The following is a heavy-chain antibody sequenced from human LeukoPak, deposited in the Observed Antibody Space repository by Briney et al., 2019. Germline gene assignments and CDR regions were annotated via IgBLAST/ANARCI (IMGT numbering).Heavy chain of an antibody. D-gene: IGHD3-16*01. CDR3: ARTSDGYNGGSADY. CDR1: GGSISSSSYY. V-gene: IGHV4-39*07. Sequence: SETLSLTCTVSGGSISSSSYYWGWIRQPPGKGLEWIGEINHSGSTNYNPSLKSRVTISVDTSKNQFSLKLSSVTAADTAVYYCARTSDGYNGGSADYWGQGTLVTVSS. J-gene: IGHJ4*02. CDR2: INHSGST.